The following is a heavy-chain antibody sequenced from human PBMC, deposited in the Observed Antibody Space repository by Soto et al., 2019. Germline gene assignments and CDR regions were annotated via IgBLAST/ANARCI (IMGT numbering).Heavy chain of an antibody. Sequence: QVQLQESGPGLVKPSETLSLTCTVSGGSISSYYWCWIRQPPGKGLEWIGYIDYSGSTNYNPSLKSRVTISVDTSKNQFSLKLSSVTAADTAVYYCARDGGGVAAAGPPFYGMDVWGQGTTVTVSS. V-gene: IGHV4-59*01. D-gene: IGHD6-13*01. J-gene: IGHJ6*02. CDR3: ARDGGGVAAAGPPFYGMDV. CDR2: IDYSGST. CDR1: GGSISSYY.